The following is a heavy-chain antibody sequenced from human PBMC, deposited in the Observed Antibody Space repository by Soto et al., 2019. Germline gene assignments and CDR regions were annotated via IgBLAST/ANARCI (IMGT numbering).Heavy chain of an antibody. CDR1: GGSFSGYY. CDR3: ARESHDILAGPPWVWYFDL. CDR2: INDRGAI. J-gene: IGHJ2*01. Sequence: QVQLQQWGAGPLRPLETLSLTCGVSGGSFSGYYWAWIRQSPGKGLEWIGEINDRGAINYNPSLKSRVSISVDTSKNHYSLSLSSVTAADTAVYYCARESHDILAGPPWVWYFDLWGRGTLVTVSS. D-gene: IGHD3-9*01. V-gene: IGHV4-34*01.